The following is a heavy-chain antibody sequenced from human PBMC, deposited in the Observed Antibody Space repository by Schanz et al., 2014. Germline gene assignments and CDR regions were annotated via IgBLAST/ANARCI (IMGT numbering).Heavy chain of an antibody. CDR1: GFTFSTYA. J-gene: IGHJ4*02. CDR2: ISGSGVIT. V-gene: IGHV3-23*04. D-gene: IGHD3-16*02. CDR3: AKYRYSVFDFDY. Sequence: EVQVVESGGDLVQPGGSLRLSCATSGFTFSTYAMSWVRQAPGKGLEWVSGISGSGVITYYEDSVKGRFTISRDNSKNTLYLQMNSLRAEDTAIYYCAKYRYSVFDFDYWGQGTLVTVSS.